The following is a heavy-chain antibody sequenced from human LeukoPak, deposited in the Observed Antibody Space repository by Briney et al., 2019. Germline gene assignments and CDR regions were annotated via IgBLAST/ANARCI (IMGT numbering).Heavy chain of an antibody. J-gene: IGHJ4*02. D-gene: IGHD1-26*01. Sequence: GRSLRLSCAASGFTFSSYAMHWVRQAPGKGLEWVAVISYDGSNKYYADSVKGRFTISRDNSKNTLYLQMNSLRAEDTAVYYCAGDLRWELLGDFDYWGQGTLVTVSS. CDR2: ISYDGSNK. V-gene: IGHV3-30-3*01. CDR1: GFTFSSYA. CDR3: AGDLRWELLGDFDY.